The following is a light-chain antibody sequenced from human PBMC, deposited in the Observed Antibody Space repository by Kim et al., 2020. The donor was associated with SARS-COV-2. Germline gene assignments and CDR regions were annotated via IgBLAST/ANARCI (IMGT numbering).Light chain of an antibody. J-gene: IGLJ3*02. Sequence: GPRGTISWSGSSSNVGRNFVNWYQQLPGTAPKVFIYNDNQRPSGVPDRFSGSRSGTSASLAISGLQSEDEADYYCATWDVSLNGWVFGGGTKLTVL. V-gene: IGLV1-44*01. CDR1: SSNVGRNF. CDR3: ATWDVSLNGWV. CDR2: NDN.